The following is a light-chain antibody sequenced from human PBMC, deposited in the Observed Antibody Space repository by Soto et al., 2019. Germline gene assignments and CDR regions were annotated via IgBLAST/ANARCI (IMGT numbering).Light chain of an antibody. Sequence: DIVMTQSPDSLAVSLGERATINCKSSQSVFKGSNNKDCLAWYQQKPGQPPKLLLYWASTRESGVPDRFSGRGAGKDFTLPISRLQAEDGAIYYCQQFSSPPFFPFGQGTKVEIK. J-gene: IGKJ2*01. CDR3: QQFSSPPFFP. V-gene: IGKV4-1*01. CDR2: WAS. CDR1: QSVFKGSNNKDC.